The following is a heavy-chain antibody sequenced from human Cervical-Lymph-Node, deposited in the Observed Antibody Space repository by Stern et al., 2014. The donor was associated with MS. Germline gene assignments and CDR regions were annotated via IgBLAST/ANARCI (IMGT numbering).Heavy chain of an antibody. CDR3: TRDGRSSLFEYSQP. V-gene: IGHV4-4*08. CDR1: GGSIGRYY. Sequence: VQLVESGPGLAKPSETLSLTCTVSGGSIGRYYWSWVRQPPGKSLEWIGYIYHNGNTNYNPSLKSRVSMFVDKPKNQFSLNLTSVTAGDTAVYFGTRDGRSSLFEYSQPGGRGPLVPVS. D-gene: IGHD6-6*01. J-gene: IGHJ1*01. CDR2: IYHNGNT.